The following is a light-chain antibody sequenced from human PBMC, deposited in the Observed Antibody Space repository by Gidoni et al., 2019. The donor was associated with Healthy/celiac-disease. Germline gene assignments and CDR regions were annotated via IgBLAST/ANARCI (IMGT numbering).Light chain of an antibody. J-gene: IGKJ1*01. CDR1: QGISNS. CDR2: AAS. CDR3: QQYYSTPQT. Sequence: DIQLTQSPSSLSASVGDRVTITCRASQGISNSLAWYQQKPGKAPKLLLYAASRLESGVPSRFRGRGSGTDYTLTISSLQPEDFATYYCQQYYSTPQTFGQGTKVGIK. V-gene: IGKV1-NL1*01.